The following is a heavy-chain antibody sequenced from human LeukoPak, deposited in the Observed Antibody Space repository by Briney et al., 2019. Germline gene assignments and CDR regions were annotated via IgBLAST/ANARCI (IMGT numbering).Heavy chain of an antibody. CDR2: ISDSGGST. CDR3: ARDYSPHITIFGVALGY. J-gene: IGHJ4*02. V-gene: IGHV3-23*01. CDR1: GFSFSSSA. D-gene: IGHD3-3*01. Sequence: PGGSLRLSCAASGFSFSSSAMSWVRQAPGKGLEWVSVISDSGGSTYYADSVKGRFTISRDNSKNTLYLQMNSLRAEDTAVYYCARDYSPHITIFGVALGYWGQGTLVTVSS.